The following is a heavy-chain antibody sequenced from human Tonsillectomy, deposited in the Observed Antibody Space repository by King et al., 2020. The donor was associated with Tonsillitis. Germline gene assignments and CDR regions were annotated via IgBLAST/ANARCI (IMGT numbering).Heavy chain of an antibody. CDR1: GYTFTSYD. Sequence: QLVQSGTEVKKPGASVKVSCKASGYTFTSYDINWVRQATGQGLEWMGWMNPNIGNTGYAQKFQGRVTMTRNTSIGTAYMELSSLRSEDTAVYYCARGLTAMAKIPDYWGQGTLVTVSS. CDR3: ARGLTAMAKIPDY. D-gene: IGHD5-18*01. J-gene: IGHJ4*02. V-gene: IGHV1-8*01. CDR2: MNPNIGNT.